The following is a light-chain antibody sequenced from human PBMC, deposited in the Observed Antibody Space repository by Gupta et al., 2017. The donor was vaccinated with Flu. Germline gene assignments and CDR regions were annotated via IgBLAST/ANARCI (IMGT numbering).Light chain of an antibody. Sequence: DIQMIQSPSSLSASVGDRVTITCRASQSISYYLNWYQKKPGKAPKLLIYDASSLQSGVPSRFSGSGSGSGFTLTISSLQPEDFATYYCQQSYSTPYTFGQGTKLEIK. V-gene: IGKV1-39*01. CDR1: QSISYY. J-gene: IGKJ2*01. CDR3: QQSYSTPYT. CDR2: DAS.